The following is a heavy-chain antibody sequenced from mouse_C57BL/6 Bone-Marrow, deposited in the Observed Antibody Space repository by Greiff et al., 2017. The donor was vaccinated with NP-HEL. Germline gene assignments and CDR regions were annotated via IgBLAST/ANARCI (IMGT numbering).Heavy chain of an antibody. J-gene: IGHJ4*01. CDR1: GYTFTSYG. D-gene: IGHD1-1*01. V-gene: IGHV1-81*01. CDR3: ALHYYGSSYPLYAMDY. Sequence: QVQLQQSGAELARPGASVKLSCKASGYTFTSYGISWVKQRTGQGLEWIGEIYPRSGNTYYNEKFKGKATLTADKSSSTAYMELRSLTSEDSAVYFCALHYYGSSYPLYAMDYWGQGTSVTVSS. CDR2: IYPRSGNT.